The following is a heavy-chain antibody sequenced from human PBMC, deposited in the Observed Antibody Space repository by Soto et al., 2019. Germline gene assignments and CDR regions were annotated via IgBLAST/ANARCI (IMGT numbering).Heavy chain of an antibody. Sequence: PSETLSLTCTVSGGSISSSSYYWGWIRQPPGKGLEWIGSIYYSGSTYYNPSLKSRVTISVDTSKNQFSLKLSSVTAADTAVYYCARRITMVRGGRYFDYWGQGTLVTVSS. CDR1: GGSISSSSYY. J-gene: IGHJ4*02. V-gene: IGHV4-39*01. D-gene: IGHD3-10*01. CDR2: IYYSGST. CDR3: ARRITMVRGGRYFDY.